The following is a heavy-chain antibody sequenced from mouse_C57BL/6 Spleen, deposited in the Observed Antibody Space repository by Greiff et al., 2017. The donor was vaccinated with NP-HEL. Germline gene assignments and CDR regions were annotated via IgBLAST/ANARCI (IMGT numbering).Heavy chain of an antibody. CDR1: GYTFTSYW. Sequence: QVQLKQPGAELVKPGASVKLSCKASGYTFTSYWMHWVKQRPGRGLEWIGRIDPNSGGTKYNEKFKSKATLTVDKPSSTAYMQLSSLTSEDSAVYYCARHGGSSFSYYAMDYWGQGTSVTVSS. J-gene: IGHJ4*01. CDR2: IDPNSGGT. V-gene: IGHV1-72*01. CDR3: ARHGGSSFSYYAMDY. D-gene: IGHD1-1*01.